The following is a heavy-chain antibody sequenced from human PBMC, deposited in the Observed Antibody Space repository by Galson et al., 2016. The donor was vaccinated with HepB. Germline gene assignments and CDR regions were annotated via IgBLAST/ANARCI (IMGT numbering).Heavy chain of an antibody. Sequence: SLRLSCAASGFPFSTYGMRWVRQAPGKGLEWVSGISGSGGSIYSADSVKGRLTISRDNSKNTLYLQMNSLRADDTAVYYCAKKSLVAGTATYVFDNWGQGTLVTVSS. J-gene: IGHJ4*02. CDR1: GFPFSTYG. CDR3: AKKSLVAGTATYVFDN. D-gene: IGHD6-19*01. V-gene: IGHV3-23*01. CDR2: ISGSGGSI.